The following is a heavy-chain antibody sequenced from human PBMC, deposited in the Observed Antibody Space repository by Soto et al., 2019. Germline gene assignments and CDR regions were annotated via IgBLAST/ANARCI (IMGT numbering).Heavy chain of an antibody. CDR2: IKQDGSEK. V-gene: IGHV3-7*03. Sequence: GGSLRLSCAASGFTFSSYWMSWVRQAPGKGLEWVANIKQDGSEKYYVDSVKGRFTISRDNAKNSLYLQMNSLRAEDTAVYYCARDFYDYVWGSYRPISAFDIWGQGTMVTV. J-gene: IGHJ3*02. D-gene: IGHD3-16*02. CDR3: ARDFYDYVWGSYRPISAFDI. CDR1: GFTFSSYW.